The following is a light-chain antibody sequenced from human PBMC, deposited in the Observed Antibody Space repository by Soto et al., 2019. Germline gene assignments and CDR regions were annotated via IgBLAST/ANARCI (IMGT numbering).Light chain of an antibody. J-gene: IGLJ1*01. CDR1: SSDIGAYDY. Sequence: QSALTQPASVSGSPGQSSTISCSGTSSDIGAYDYVCWYQQRPGRAPKRIIYEVSHRFSGLAYRFSGSKSGNTASLTISGLQAEDEGDYYCTSFASGRIYVFGSGTKVTVL. V-gene: IGLV2-14*03. CDR3: TSFASGRIYV. CDR2: EVS.